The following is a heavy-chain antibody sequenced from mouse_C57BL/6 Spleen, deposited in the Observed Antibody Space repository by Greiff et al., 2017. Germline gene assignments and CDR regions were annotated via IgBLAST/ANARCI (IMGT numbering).Heavy chain of an antibody. CDR3: ARRLLPFGYFDD. Sequence: VQLQQSGPELVKPGASVKISCKASGYAFSSSWMNWVKQRPGKGLEWIGRIYPGAGDTNYNGKFKGKATLTADKSSSTAYMHLSSLTSEDSAVYYCARRLLPFGYFDDWGKGTTVTVSA. J-gene: IGHJ1*03. CDR2: IYPGAGDT. D-gene: IGHD2-3*01. CDR1: GYAFSSSW. V-gene: IGHV1-82*01.